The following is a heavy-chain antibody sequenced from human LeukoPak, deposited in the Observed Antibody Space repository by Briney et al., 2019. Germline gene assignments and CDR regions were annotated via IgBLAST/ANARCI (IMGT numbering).Heavy chain of an antibody. J-gene: IGHJ6*02. V-gene: IGHV3-30-3*01. CDR2: ISYDGSNK. Sequence: GGSLRLSCAASGFTFSNYAMSWVRQAPGKGLEWVAVISYDGSNKYYADSVKGRFTISRDNSKNTLYLQMNSLRAEDTAVYYCATFLEQLDAGYYYYGMDVWGQGTTVTVSS. CDR1: GFTFSNYA. CDR3: ATFLEQLDAGYYYYGMDV. D-gene: IGHD6-6*01.